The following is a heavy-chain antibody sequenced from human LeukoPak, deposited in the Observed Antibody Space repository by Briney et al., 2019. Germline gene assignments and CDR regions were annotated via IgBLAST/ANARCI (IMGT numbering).Heavy chain of an antibody. J-gene: IGHJ6*02. V-gene: IGHV3-33*01. Sequence: GGSLRLSCAASGFAFNTYGVHWVRQPPGKGLEWVALIWFDGSKQYYADSVRGRFFISRDNSRNTVYLHMNSLGVEDTAVYYCTRDGRTYSDFWSNYYHAMDVWGQGTTVTVSS. CDR2: IWFDGSKQ. CDR3: TRDGRTYSDFWSNYYHAMDV. D-gene: IGHD3-3*01. CDR1: GFAFNTYG.